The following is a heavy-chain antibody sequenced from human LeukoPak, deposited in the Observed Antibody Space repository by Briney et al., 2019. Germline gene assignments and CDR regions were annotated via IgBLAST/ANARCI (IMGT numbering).Heavy chain of an antibody. CDR3: ASGSGGWFDP. J-gene: IGHJ5*02. CDR2: INQDGRKE. V-gene: IGHV3-7*01. D-gene: IGHD2-15*01. CDR1: EFTFGSYW. Sequence: PGGSLRLSCVASEFTFGSYWMTWVRQAPGKGLEWVANINQDGRKEHYVDSVKGRFTISRDNAKNSLYLQMNSLRAEDTAVYYCASGSGGWFDPWGQGTLVTVSS.